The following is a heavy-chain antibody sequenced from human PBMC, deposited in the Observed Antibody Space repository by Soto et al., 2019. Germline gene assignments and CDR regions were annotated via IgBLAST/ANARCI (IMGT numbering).Heavy chain of an antibody. Sequence: GASVKVSCKASGGTFSSYAISWVRQAPGQGLEWMGGIIPIFGTANYAQKFQGRVTITADESTSTAYMELSSLRSEDTAVYYCARSMTYSGSYDDAFEIWGQGTMVTVSS. CDR2: IIPIFGTA. CDR3: ARSMTYSGSYDDAFEI. D-gene: IGHD1-26*01. V-gene: IGHV1-69*13. CDR1: GGTFSSYA. J-gene: IGHJ3*02.